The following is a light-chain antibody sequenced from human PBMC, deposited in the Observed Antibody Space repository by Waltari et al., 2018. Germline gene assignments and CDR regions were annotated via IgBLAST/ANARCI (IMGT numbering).Light chain of an antibody. CDR1: SSDVGGSHS. Sequence: QYALTQPSSVSGSPRQSIPISCPGTSSDVGGSHSLSCYQHHPGKAPKFIIYDVVKRPSGVSNRFSGSKYGNTASLTISGLQAEDEADYYCCSFTHYAGPKTYVFGSGTKVTVL. V-gene: IGLV2-14*03. J-gene: IGLJ1*01. CDR3: CSFTHYAGPKTYV. CDR2: DVV.